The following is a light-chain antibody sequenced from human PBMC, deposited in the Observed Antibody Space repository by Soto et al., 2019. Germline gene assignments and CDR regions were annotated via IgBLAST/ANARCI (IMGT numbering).Light chain of an antibody. CDR1: SSNIGNNY. CDR2: DNN. CDR3: GTWDSSLSAFV. J-gene: IGLJ2*01. V-gene: IGLV1-51*01. Sequence: QSVLTQPPSVSAAPGQTVTISCSGSSSNIGNNYVSWYQQLPGTAPKLLIYDNNKRPSGIPDRFSGSKSGTSATLGITGLQTGDEADYYCGTWDSSLSAFVFGGGTKVTVL.